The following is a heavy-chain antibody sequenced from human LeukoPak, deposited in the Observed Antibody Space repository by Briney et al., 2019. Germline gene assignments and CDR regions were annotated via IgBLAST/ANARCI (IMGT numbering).Heavy chain of an antibody. Sequence: SETLSLTCTVSGGSISSYYWSWIRQPPGKGLEWIGNIYYSGSTNYNPSLKSRVTISVDTSKNQFSLKLSSVTAADTAVYYCTRGSIAYYYMDAWGKGTTVTISS. V-gene: IGHV4-59*01. CDR3: TRGSIAYYYMDA. J-gene: IGHJ6*03. CDR1: GGSISSYY. D-gene: IGHD3-22*01. CDR2: IYYSGST.